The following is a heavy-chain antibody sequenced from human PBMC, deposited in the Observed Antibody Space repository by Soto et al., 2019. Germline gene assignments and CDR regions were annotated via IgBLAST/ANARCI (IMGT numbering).Heavy chain of an antibody. J-gene: IGHJ3*02. D-gene: IGHD1-7*01. CDR2: ISYSAEKT. CDR1: GFTFNTYV. Sequence: EVQLLESGGGLVQPGGSLRLSCAASGFTFNTYVMNWVRQSPGTGLEWVSTISYSAEKTHYADSVNCRFTISRDNSSDNLFLQMNSLRADDAFVYYCTRIVRTATAFWGAFSIWGQGTLITVS. V-gene: IGHV3-23*01. CDR3: TRIVRTATAFWGAFSI.